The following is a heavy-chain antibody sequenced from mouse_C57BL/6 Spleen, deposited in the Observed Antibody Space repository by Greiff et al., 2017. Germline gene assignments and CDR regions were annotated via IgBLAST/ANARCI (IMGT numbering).Heavy chain of an antibody. D-gene: IGHD1-1*01. Sequence: EVQLQESGPGLVKPSQSLSLSCSVTGYSITSGYYWNWIRQSPGNKLEWMGYISYDGSNNYNPSLKNRISITRDTSKNQFFLKLNSVTTEDTATYYCAREGAYYGSSLDYWGQGTTLTVAS. CDR2: ISYDGSN. CDR3: AREGAYYGSSLDY. J-gene: IGHJ2*01. V-gene: IGHV3-6*01. CDR1: GYSITSGYY.